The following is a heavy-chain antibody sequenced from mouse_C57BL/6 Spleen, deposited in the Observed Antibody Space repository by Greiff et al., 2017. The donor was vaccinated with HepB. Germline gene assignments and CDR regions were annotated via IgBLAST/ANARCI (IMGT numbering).Heavy chain of an antibody. CDR2: ISYDGSN. J-gene: IGHJ2*01. D-gene: IGHD2-4*01. CDR1: GYSITSGYY. Sequence: EVQLQESGPGLVKPSQSLSLTCSVTGYSITSGYYWNWIRQFPGNKLEWMGYISYDGSNNYNPSLKNRISITLDTSKNQFFLKLNSVTTEYTATYYCASEGIYDYPFDYWGQGTTLTVSS. CDR3: ASEGIYDYPFDY. V-gene: IGHV3-6*01.